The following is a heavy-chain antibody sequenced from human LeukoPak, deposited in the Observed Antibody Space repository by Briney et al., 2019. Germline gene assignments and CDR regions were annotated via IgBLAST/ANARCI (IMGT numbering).Heavy chain of an antibody. CDR1: GGSISSHY. V-gene: IGHV4-59*08. CDR3: VRHAHNPMFDF. CDR2: RHYSGST. D-gene: IGHD1-14*01. J-gene: IGHJ4*02. Sequence: SETLSLTCTVSGGSISSHYWSWIRQPPGKGLEWIGYRHYSGSTNYNPSLKSRVTISVDTSKNQFSLKLSSVTAADTAVYYCVRHAHNPMFDFWGQGTLVTVSS.